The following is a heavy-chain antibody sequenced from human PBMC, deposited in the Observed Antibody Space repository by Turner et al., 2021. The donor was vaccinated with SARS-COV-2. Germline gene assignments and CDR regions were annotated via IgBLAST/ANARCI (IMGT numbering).Heavy chain of an antibody. D-gene: IGHD3-10*01. CDR2: ISNDGRNT. V-gene: IGHV3-30*18. J-gene: IGHJ6*02. CDR3: AKDGGANYYASGTYLPKFYYYGLDA. Sequence: VQLVESGGGVVQPGRSLRLSCAASGLYFSAYGLHWVRRATGKGLEWVAFISNDGRNTDYADSVKGRFTVARDNSEKTLFLQMNSLRGEDTAVYFCAKDGGANYYASGTYLPKFYYYGLDAWGQGTTVTVSS. CDR1: GLYFSAYG.